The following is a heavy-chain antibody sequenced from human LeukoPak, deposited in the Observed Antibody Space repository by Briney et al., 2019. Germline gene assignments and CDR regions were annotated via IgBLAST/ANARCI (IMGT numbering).Heavy chain of an antibody. D-gene: IGHD3-16*01. J-gene: IGHJ6*03. CDR1: GFTFSSYA. Sequence: GRSLRLSCAASGFTFSSYAMSWVRQAPGKGLEWVSAISGSGGSTYYADSVKGRFTISRDNSKNTLYLQMNSLRAEDTAVYYCAKGGPFGGGYYYYYYMDVWGKGTTVTVSS. V-gene: IGHV3-23*01. CDR3: AKGGPFGGGYYYYYYMDV. CDR2: ISGSGGST.